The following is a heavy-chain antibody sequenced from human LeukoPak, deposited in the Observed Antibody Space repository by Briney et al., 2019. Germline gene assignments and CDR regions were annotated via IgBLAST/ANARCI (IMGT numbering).Heavy chain of an antibody. J-gene: IGHJ5*02. D-gene: IGHD2-2*02. CDR2: IYYSGST. CDR3: ARVSVYCSSTSCYTRGINNWFDP. V-gene: IGHV4-39*01. CDR1: GGSISSSYYY. Sequence: SETLSLTCTVSGGSISSSYYYWGWIRQPPGKGLEWIGSIYYSGSTYYNPSLKSRVTISVDTSKNQFSLKLSSVTAADTAVYYCARVSVYCSSTSCYTRGINNWFDPWGQGTLVTVSS.